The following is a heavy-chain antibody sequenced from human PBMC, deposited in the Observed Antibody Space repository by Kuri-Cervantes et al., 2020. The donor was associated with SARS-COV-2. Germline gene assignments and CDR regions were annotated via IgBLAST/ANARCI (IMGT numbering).Heavy chain of an antibody. J-gene: IGHJ3*01. D-gene: IGHD6-19*01. Sequence: GSLRLSCAVSGGFISAYYWSWIRRSPGQGLQWIGYINHSGGNTNYNPSLKSRVTISVDTSKNQVSLKLSSVTAADTAVYYCARSWAGGFEVWGQGRAVTVSS. CDR1: GGFISAYY. V-gene: IGHV4-59*01. CDR3: ARSWAGGFEV. CDR2: INHSGGNT.